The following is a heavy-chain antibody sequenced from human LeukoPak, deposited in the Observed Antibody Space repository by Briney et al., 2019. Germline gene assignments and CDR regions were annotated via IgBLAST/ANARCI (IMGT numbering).Heavy chain of an antibody. CDR1: GGSISSSSYY. D-gene: IGHD3-3*01. CDR2: IYYSGST. V-gene: IGHV4-39*07. Sequence: SETLSLTCTVSGGSISSSSYYWRWIRQPPGKGLEWIGSIYYSGSTYYNPSLKSRVTISVDTSKNQFSLKLSSVTAADTAVYYCARGHRGYDFWSGYPQEYNWFDPWGQGTLVTVSS. J-gene: IGHJ5*02. CDR3: ARGHRGYDFWSGYPQEYNWFDP.